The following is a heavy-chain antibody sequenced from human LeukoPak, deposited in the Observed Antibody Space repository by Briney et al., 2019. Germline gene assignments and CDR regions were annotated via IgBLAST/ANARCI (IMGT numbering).Heavy chain of an antibody. J-gene: IGHJ4*02. Sequence: PGGSLRLSCAVSGFPFDNYWMSWIRQAPGKGLEWVANIVPDGSETYYLESLKGRFTISRDNAKNLLFLQMNSLRAEDTAVYYCARAGGGYGYFDYWGQGTLVTVSS. D-gene: IGHD3-22*01. V-gene: IGHV3-7*01. CDR3: ARAGGGYGYFDY. CDR2: IVPDGSET. CDR1: GFPFDNYW.